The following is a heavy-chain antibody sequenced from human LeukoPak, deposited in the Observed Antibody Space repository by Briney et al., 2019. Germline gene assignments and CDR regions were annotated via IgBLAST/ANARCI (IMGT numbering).Heavy chain of an antibody. J-gene: IGHJ2*01. CDR2: IIPIFGTP. CDR1: GGTFNNHA. V-gene: IGHV1-69*13. Sequence: SVKVSCKASGGTFNNHAISWVRQAPGQGLEWMGAIIPIFGTPNYAQNFQGRVTITADASTSIVYMERSSLRSEDTAVYYCARLHGEYDPDWYFDLWGRGTLVTVSS. CDR3: ARLHGEYDPDWYFDL. D-gene: IGHD4-17*01.